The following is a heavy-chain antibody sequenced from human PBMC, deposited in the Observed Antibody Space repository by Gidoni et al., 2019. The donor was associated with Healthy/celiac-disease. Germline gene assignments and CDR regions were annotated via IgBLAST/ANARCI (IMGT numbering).Heavy chain of an antibody. CDR2: ISAYNGNT. Sequence: QVQLVQSGAEVKKPGASVKVSCKASGYTFTSYGISWVRQAPGLGLEWMGWISAYNGNTNYAQKLQGRVTMTTDTSTSTAYMELRSLRSDDTAVYYCARGRERGYNGRFGPPAFDYWGQGTLVTVSS. J-gene: IGHJ4*02. CDR3: ARGRERGYNGRFGPPAFDY. V-gene: IGHV1-18*01. D-gene: IGHD3-16*01. CDR1: GYTFTSYG.